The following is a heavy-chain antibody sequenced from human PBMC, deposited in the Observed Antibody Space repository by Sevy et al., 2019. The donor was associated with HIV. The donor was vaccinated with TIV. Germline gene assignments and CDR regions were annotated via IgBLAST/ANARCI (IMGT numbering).Heavy chain of an antibody. D-gene: IGHD6-13*01. CDR1: GFTFSSYA. J-gene: IGHJ5*02. CDR3: ARDCFLAAAGTEEGNWFDP. Sequence: GGSLRLSCAASGFTFSSYAMHWVRQAPGKGLEWVAVISYDGSNKYYADSVKGRFTISRDNSKNTLYLQMNSLRAEDTAGYYCARDCFLAAAGTEEGNWFDPWGQGTLVTVSS. CDR2: ISYDGSNK. V-gene: IGHV3-30-3*01.